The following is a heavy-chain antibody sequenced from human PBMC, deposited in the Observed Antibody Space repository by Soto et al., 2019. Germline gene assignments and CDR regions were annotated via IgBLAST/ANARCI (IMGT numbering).Heavy chain of an antibody. CDR2: ISWNSGSI. CDR3: AKGGQLLSAGGGY. V-gene: IGHV3-9*01. Sequence: EVQLVESGGGLVQPGRSLRLSCAASGFTFDDYAMHWVRQATGKGLEWVSGISWNSGSIGYADSVKGRFPISRDNAKNSLYRQMNRMRAEDTALYYCAKGGQLLSAGGGYWGQGTLVTVAS. CDR1: GFTFDDYA. D-gene: IGHD2-2*01. J-gene: IGHJ4*02.